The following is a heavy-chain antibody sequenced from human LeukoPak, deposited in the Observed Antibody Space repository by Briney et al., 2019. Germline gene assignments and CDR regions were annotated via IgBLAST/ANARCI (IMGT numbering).Heavy chain of an antibody. J-gene: IGHJ4*02. CDR3: ASSVSGYYAFDY. CDR1: GFTFSSYA. Sequence: AGGSLRLSCAASGFTFSSYAMSWVRQAPGKGLEWVSAIIGSGGSTYYADSVKGRFTISRDNSKNTMYLQMNSLRAEETAVYYCASSVSGYYAFDYWGQGTLVTVSS. D-gene: IGHD3-22*01. CDR2: IIGSGGST. V-gene: IGHV3-23*01.